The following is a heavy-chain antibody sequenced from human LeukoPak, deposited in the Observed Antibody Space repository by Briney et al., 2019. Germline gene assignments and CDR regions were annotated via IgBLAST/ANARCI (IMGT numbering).Heavy chain of an antibody. CDR1: GFTFSSYG. Sequence: GGSLRLSCAASGFTFSSYGMHWVRQAPGKGLEWVVVIWYDGSNKYYADSVKGRFTISRDNSKNTLYLQMNSLRAEDTAVYYCARDRRSGSYYLPDYWGQGTLVTVSS. V-gene: IGHV3-30*19. D-gene: IGHD1-26*01. J-gene: IGHJ4*02. CDR2: IWYDGSNK. CDR3: ARDRRSGSYYLPDY.